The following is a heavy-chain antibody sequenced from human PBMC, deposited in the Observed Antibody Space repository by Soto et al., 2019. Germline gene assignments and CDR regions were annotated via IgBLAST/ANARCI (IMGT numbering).Heavy chain of an antibody. D-gene: IGHD1-26*01. Sequence: QVQLVQSGAEVKKPGSSVKVSCKASGGTFSSYAISWVRQAPGQGLEWMGGIIPIFGTANYAQKFQGRVTITADESTSTAYMELGSLRSEDTAVYYCARGGDIVGATWVDYWGQGTLVTVSS. CDR2: IIPIFGTA. J-gene: IGHJ4*02. V-gene: IGHV1-69*01. CDR1: GGTFSSYA. CDR3: ARGGDIVGATWVDY.